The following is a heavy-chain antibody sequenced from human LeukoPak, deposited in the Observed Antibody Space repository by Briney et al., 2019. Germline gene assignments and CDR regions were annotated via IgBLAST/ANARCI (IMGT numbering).Heavy chain of an antibody. D-gene: IGHD2-15*01. V-gene: IGHV3-21*01. CDR2: TGLSSSYI. CDR3: ARERSYCSGATCSLDL. CDR1: GFSLSIYD. Sequence: KAGGSLRLSCAASGFSLSIYDMVWVRQAPGKGLEWIASTGLSSSYIGYADSVKGRFTISRDNGENSVYLQMNSLRAEDTAVYFCARERSYCSGATCSLDLWGQGALVTVSS. J-gene: IGHJ5*02.